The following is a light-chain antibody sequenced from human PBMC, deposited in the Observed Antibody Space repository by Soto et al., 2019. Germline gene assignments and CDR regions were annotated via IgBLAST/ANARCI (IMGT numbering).Light chain of an antibody. CDR1: QSVSSSY. Sequence: EIVLTQSPGTLSLSPGKRATLSCRASQSVSSSYLAWYQQKPGQAPRRLIYGASGMATGIPDRFIGSGSGTDFTLTISRLEPEDFAVYYCQQYGSSPPVTFGQGTRLE. J-gene: IGKJ5*01. V-gene: IGKV3-20*01. CDR2: GAS. CDR3: QQYGSSPPVT.